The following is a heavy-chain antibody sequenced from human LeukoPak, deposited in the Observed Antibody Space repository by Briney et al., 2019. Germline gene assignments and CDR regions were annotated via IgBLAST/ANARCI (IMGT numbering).Heavy chain of an antibody. D-gene: IGHD3-22*01. CDR3: AVLYYYDSSGHTDFDY. Sequence: ASVKVSCKASGGTFSSYAISWVRQAPGQGLEWMGGIIPIFGTANYAQKFQGRVTITADESTSTAYMELSSLRSEDTAVYYCAVLYYYDSSGHTDFDYWGQGTLVTVSS. CDR2: IIPIFGTA. V-gene: IGHV1-69*13. J-gene: IGHJ4*02. CDR1: GGTFSSYA.